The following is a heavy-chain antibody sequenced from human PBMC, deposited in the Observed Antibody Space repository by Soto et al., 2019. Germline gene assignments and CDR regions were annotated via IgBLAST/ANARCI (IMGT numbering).Heavy chain of an antibody. J-gene: IGHJ6*04. V-gene: IGHV3-9*01. CDR2: ISWNSGSI. CDR1: GFTFDDYA. D-gene: IGHD3-9*01. Sequence: GGSLRLSCAASGFTFDDYAMHWVRQAPGKGLEWVSGISWNSGSIGYADSLKGRFTISRDNAKNSLYLQMNSLRAEDTAVYYCARVEVAWLDYWGKGTTVTVSS. CDR3: ARVEVAWLDY.